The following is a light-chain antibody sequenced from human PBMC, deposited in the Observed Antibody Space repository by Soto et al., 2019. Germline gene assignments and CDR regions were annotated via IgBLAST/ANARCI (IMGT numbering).Light chain of an antibody. Sequence: AIRMTQSPSSCSASTGDRVTITCRASQGISSYLAWYQQKPGKAPKLLIYKASSLEGGVPSRFSGSGSGTQFTLTISSLQPDDFATYYCQHYNSYPLTFGGGTKVDIK. V-gene: IGKV1-8*01. CDR2: KAS. J-gene: IGKJ4*01. CDR3: QHYNSYPLT. CDR1: QGISSY.